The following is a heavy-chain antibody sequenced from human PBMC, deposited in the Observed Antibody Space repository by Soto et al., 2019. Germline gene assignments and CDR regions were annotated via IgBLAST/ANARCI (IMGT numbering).Heavy chain of an antibody. CDR3: ARRASSSVDAFDI. D-gene: IGHD6-6*01. J-gene: IGHJ3*02. Sequence: FGWVRQKPGKGLEWMGIIYPGDSDTRSSSSFQGQVTISADKSISTACRQWSSLKASDTTMYHCARRASSSVDAFDIWGQGTMVTGSS. V-gene: IGHV5-51*01. CDR2: IYPGDSDT.